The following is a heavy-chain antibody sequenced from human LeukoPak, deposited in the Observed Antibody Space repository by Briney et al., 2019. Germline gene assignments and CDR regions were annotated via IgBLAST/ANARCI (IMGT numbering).Heavy chain of an antibody. CDR3: AKEGRDIGYCSSTSCYYFDY. V-gene: IGHV3-43*01. J-gene: IGHJ4*02. CDR2: ISWGGGST. CDR1: GFTFDDYT. D-gene: IGHD2-2*01. Sequence: GGSLGLSCAASGFTFDDYTMHWVRQAPGKGLEWVSLISWGGGSTYYADSVKGRFTISRDNSKNSLYLQMNSLRTEDTALYYCAKEGRDIGYCSSTSCYYFDYWGQGTLVTVSS.